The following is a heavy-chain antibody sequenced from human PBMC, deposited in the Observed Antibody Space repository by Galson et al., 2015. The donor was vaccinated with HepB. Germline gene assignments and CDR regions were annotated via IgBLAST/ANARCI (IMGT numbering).Heavy chain of an antibody. Sequence: SLRLSCAASGFTFSDYYMTWIRQAPGKGLEWLAYISSNTIYTNYADSGKGRFTISRDNIKNSMYLQMNSLRAEDTAVYYCVRVADSDYGDHSHFDSWGLGTLVTVSS. CDR2: ISSNTIYT. D-gene: IGHD4-17*01. CDR1: GFTFSDYY. CDR3: VRVADSDYGDHSHFDS. V-gene: IGHV3-11*06. J-gene: IGHJ4*02.